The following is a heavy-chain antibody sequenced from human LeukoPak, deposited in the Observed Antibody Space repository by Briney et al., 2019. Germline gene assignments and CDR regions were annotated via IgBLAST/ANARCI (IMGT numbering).Heavy chain of an antibody. CDR3: AKDRGSGYYSGADY. V-gene: IGHV3-30*18. Sequence: GGSLRLSCQASGFTFSSSGMHWVRQAPGKGLEWVAVISYDGSNKYYADSVKGRFTISRDNSKNTLYLQMNSLRAEDTAVYYCAKDRGSGYYSGADYWGQGTLVTVSS. CDR2: ISYDGSNK. D-gene: IGHD3-22*01. CDR1: GFTFSSSG. J-gene: IGHJ4*02.